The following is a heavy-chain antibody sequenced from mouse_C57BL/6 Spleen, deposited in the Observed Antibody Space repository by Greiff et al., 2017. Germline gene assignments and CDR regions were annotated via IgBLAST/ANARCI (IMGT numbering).Heavy chain of an antibody. V-gene: IGHV1-47*01. D-gene: IGHD2-1*01. CDR3: AILYGNYEAWFAY. Sequence: QVQLQQSGAELVKPGASVKMSCKASGYTFTTYPIEWMKQNHGKSLEWIGNFHPYNDDTKYNEKFKGKATLTVEKSSSTVYLELSRLTSDSSAFYYGAILYGNYEAWFAYWGQGTLVTVSA. CDR2: FHPYNDDT. CDR1: GYTFTTYP. J-gene: IGHJ3*01.